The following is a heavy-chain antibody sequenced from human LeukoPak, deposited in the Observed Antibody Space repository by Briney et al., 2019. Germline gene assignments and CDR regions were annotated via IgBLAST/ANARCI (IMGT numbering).Heavy chain of an antibody. CDR1: GFTFSSYW. J-gene: IGHJ6*02. D-gene: IGHD3-10*01. CDR2: IYSGGST. Sequence: PGGSLRLSCAASGFTFSSYWMHWVRQAPGKGLEWVSVIYSGGSTYYADSVKGRFTISRDNAKNFLYLQMNGLKAEDTALYYCAKRSGGRSAATNSDYYYAMDVWGQGTTVTVSS. V-gene: IGHV3-53*05. CDR3: AKRSGGRSAATNSDYYYAMDV.